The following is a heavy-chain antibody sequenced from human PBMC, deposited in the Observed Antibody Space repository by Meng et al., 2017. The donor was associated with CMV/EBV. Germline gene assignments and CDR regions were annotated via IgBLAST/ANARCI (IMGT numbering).Heavy chain of an antibody. V-gene: IGHV5-51*01. CDR2: IYPGGSRT. CDR1: GYRFTNYW. D-gene: IGHD1-1*01. J-gene: IGHJ4*02. CDR3: ARLLGTGTPFDY. Sequence: GESLKISCQGSGYRFTNYWIGWVRQMPGKGLELMGIIYPGGSRTTYSTSFQGQVTISADKSINTAYLQWNSLKASDTAVYYCARLLGTGTPFDYWGQGTLVTVSS.